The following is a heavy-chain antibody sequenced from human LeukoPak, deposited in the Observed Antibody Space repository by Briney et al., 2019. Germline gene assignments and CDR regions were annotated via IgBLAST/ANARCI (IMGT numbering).Heavy chain of an antibody. D-gene: IGHD6-19*01. V-gene: IGHV4-31*03. CDR1: GGSISSGGYY. Sequence: PSETLSLTCTVSGGSISSGGYYWSWIRRHPGKGLEWIGYIYYSGSTYYNPSLKSRVTISVDTSKNRFSLKLSSVTAADTAVYYCARVGRVAVAAYFDYWGQGTLVTVSS. CDR2: IYYSGST. CDR3: ARVGRVAVAAYFDY. J-gene: IGHJ4*02.